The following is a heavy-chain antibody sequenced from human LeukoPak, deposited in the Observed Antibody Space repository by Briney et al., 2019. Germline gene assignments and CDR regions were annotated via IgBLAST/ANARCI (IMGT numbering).Heavy chain of an antibody. CDR1: GFAFGDYA. D-gene: IGHD6-13*01. CDR3: TRVAQQLDAFDI. V-gene: IGHV3-49*04. J-gene: IGHJ3*02. Sequence: PGGSLRLSCTASGFAFGDYAMSWVRQAPGKGLEWVGFIRSKAHGGTTEYAASVKGRFTISRDDSKSIAYLQMNSLKTEDTAVYYCTRVAQQLDAFDIWGQGTMVTVSS. CDR2: IRSKAHGGTT.